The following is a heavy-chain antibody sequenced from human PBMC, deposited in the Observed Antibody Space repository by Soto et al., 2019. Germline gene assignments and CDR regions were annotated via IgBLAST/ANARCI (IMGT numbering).Heavy chain of an antibody. CDR1: GFTFSSYA. D-gene: IGHD2-15*01. J-gene: IGHJ4*02. Sequence: QVQLVESGGGVVQPGRSLSLSCAASGFTFSSYAMHWVRQAPGTGLEWVAVISYDGSNKYYADSVKGRFTISRDNSKNTMYLQMNSLRAEDTAVYYCARVPSASGRAHFDYWGQGTLGSVSA. CDR2: ISYDGSNK. V-gene: IGHV3-30-3*01. CDR3: ARVPSASGRAHFDY.